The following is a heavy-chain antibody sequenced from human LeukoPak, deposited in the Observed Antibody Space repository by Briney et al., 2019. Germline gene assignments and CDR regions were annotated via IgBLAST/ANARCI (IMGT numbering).Heavy chain of an antibody. CDR1: GFTFSSYA. D-gene: IGHD3-22*01. Sequence: GGSLRLSCAASGFTFSSYAMHWVRQAPGKGLEWVAVISYDGSNKYYADSVKGRFTISRDNSKNTLYLQMNSLRAEDTAVYYCARDLLNTYYYDSSGKPYYFDYWGQGTLVTVSS. CDR2: ISYDGSNK. CDR3: ARDLLNTYYYDSSGKPYYFDY. V-gene: IGHV3-30*04. J-gene: IGHJ4*02.